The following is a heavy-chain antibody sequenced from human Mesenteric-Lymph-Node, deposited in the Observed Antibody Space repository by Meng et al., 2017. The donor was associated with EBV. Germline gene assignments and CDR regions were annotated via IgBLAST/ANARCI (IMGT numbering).Heavy chain of an antibody. Sequence: QVNRVEAGGNLVKPGGSLRLSCAASGFTFSDYYMSWIRQAPGKGLEWVSYISSGTTTISYADSVKGRFTISRDNAKNSLSLQMNSLRAEDTAMYYCARNSRAGGYHDSWGQGTLVTVSS. CDR1: GFTFSDYY. D-gene: IGHD5-12*01. V-gene: IGHV3-11*01. CDR3: ARNSRAGGYHDS. J-gene: IGHJ4*02. CDR2: ISSGTTTI.